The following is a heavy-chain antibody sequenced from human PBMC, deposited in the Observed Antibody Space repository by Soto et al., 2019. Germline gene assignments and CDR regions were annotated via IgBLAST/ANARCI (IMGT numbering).Heavy chain of an antibody. Sequence: QVQLQQWGAGLLKPSETLSLTCAVYGGSFSGYYWSWIRQPPGKGLEWIGEINHSGSTNYNPSLKSRVTISGHTSKNQFSLKLSSVTAADTAVYYCARCYVSGSFPNNSFDPWGQGTLVTVSS. V-gene: IGHV4-34*01. J-gene: IGHJ5*02. CDR1: GGSFSGYY. CDR3: ARCYVSGSFPNNSFDP. D-gene: IGHD3-10*01. CDR2: INHSGST.